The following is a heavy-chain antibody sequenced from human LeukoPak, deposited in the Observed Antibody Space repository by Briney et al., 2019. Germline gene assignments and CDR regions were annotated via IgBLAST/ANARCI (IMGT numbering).Heavy chain of an antibody. J-gene: IGHJ4*02. CDR2: INPNSGGT. Sequence: ASVKVSCKASGYTFTGYYMHWVRQAPGQGLEWMGWINPNSGGTNCAQKFQGRVTMTRDTSISTAYMELSRLRSDDTAVYYCARESADYYDSSGYYYLVYYFDYWGQGTLVTVSS. D-gene: IGHD3-22*01. CDR1: GYTFTGYY. V-gene: IGHV1-2*02. CDR3: ARESADYYDSSGYYYLVYYFDY.